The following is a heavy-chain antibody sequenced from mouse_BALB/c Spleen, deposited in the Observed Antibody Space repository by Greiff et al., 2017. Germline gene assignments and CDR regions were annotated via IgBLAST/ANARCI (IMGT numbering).Heavy chain of an antibody. CDR3: ARGRYDDAMDY. Sequence: QVQLKQSGAELARPGASVKMSCKASGYTFTSYTMHWVKQRPGQGLEWIGYINPSSGYTNYNQKFKDKATLTADKSSSTAYMQLSSLTSEDSAVYYCARGRYDDAMDYWGQGTSVTVSS. V-gene: IGHV1-4*01. CDR1: GYTFTSYT. J-gene: IGHJ4*01. CDR2: INPSSGYT. D-gene: IGHD2-14*01.